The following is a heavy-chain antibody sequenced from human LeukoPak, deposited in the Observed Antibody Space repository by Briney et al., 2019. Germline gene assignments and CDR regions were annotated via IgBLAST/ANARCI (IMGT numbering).Heavy chain of an antibody. CDR2: INHSGST. D-gene: IGHD6-6*01. V-gene: IGHV4-34*01. CDR1: GGSFSGYY. J-gene: IGHJ6*03. Sequence: PSETLPLTCAVYGGSFSGYYWSWIRQPPGKGLEWIGEINHSGSTNYNLSLKSRVTISVDTSKNQFSLKLSSVTAADTAVYYCARAGSSSHYYYYYYMDVWGKGTTVTVSS. CDR3: ARAGSSSHYYYYYYMDV.